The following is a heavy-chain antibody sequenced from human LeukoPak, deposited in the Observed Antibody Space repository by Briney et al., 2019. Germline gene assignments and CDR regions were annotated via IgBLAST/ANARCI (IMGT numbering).Heavy chain of an antibody. CDR1: GFTFSSYS. V-gene: IGHV3-21*01. CDR2: ISSSSSYI. CDR3: ARDLHTAYYYYMDV. Sequence: GGSLTLSCAASGFTFSSYSMNWVRQAPGKGLEWVSSISSSSSYIYYADSVKGRFTISRDNAKNSLYLQMNSLRAEDTAVYYCARDLHTAYYYYMDVWGKGTTVTVSS. J-gene: IGHJ6*03.